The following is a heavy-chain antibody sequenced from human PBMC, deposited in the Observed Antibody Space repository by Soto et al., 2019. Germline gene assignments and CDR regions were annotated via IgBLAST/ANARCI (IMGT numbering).Heavy chain of an antibody. D-gene: IGHD3-10*01. J-gene: IGHJ4*02. Sequence: GGSLRLSCAASGFTFSSYGMHWVRQAPGKGLEWVAVIWYDGSNKYYADSVKGRFTISRDNSKNTLYLQMNSLRAEDTAVYYCARVGYYGSGSYYWALDYWGQGTLVTVSS. CDR1: GFTFSSYG. CDR3: ARVGYYGSGSYYWALDY. CDR2: IWYDGSNK. V-gene: IGHV3-33*01.